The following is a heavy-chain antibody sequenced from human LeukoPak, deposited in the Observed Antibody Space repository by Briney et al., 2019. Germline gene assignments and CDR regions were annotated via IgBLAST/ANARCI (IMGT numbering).Heavy chain of an antibody. Sequence: SETLSLTCAVYGGSFSGYYWSWIRQPPGKGLEWIGEINYSGSTNYNPSLKSRVTISVDTFKNQFSLKLSSVTAADTAVYYCAREDSSGWYVYWGQGTLVTVSS. J-gene: IGHJ4*02. CDR2: INYSGST. CDR1: GGSFSGYY. CDR3: AREDSSGWYVY. V-gene: IGHV4-34*01. D-gene: IGHD6-19*01.